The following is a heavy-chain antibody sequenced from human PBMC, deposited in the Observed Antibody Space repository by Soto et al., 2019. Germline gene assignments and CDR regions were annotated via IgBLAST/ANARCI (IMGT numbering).Heavy chain of an antibody. J-gene: IGHJ6*01. CDR1: GFTFRNYD. CDR2: ISAAGDP. Sequence: EVQLVESGGGLVQPGGSLRLSCEASGFTFRNYDMHWVRQGTGKGLEWVSGISAAGDPDYADSVEGRFAISRENAKNSFVLQMNSLRAGHTTVDYCARTDRDFYGVDAWGEGTTVIVTS. CDR3: ARTDRDFYGVDA. V-gene: IGHV3-13*05.